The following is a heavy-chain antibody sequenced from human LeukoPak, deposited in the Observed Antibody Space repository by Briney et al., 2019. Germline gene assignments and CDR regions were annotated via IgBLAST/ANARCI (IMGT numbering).Heavy chain of an antibody. Sequence: ASVKVSCKASGYTFTGYYMHWVRQAPGQGLEWMGWINPNSGGTNYAQKFQGRVTMTRDTPISTAYMELSRLRSDDTAVYYCARDGYSYGNNWFDPWGQGTLVTVSS. CDR1: GYTFTGYY. CDR2: INPNSGGT. D-gene: IGHD5-18*01. J-gene: IGHJ5*02. V-gene: IGHV1-2*02. CDR3: ARDGYSYGNNWFDP.